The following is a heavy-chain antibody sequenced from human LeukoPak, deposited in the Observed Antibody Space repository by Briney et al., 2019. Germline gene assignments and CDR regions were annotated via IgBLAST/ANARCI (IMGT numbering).Heavy chain of an antibody. Sequence: PGGSLRLSCEASGFTFRIYAMNWVRQAPGKGLEWVSVISGSGDGTHYADSVKGRFTISRDNSKNTLYLQMNSLRVEDTAVYSCAKAPGFTVVTSYDWWGQGTLVTVSS. J-gene: IGHJ4*02. CDR1: GFTFRIYA. CDR2: ISGSGDGT. V-gene: IGHV3-23*01. D-gene: IGHD2-21*02. CDR3: AKAPGFTVVTSYDW.